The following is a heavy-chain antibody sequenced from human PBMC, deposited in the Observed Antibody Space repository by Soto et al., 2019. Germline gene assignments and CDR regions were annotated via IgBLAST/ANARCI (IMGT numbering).Heavy chain of an antibody. J-gene: IGHJ3*02. V-gene: IGHV1-8*01. CDR2: MNPNSGNT. CDR3: AARRGMITFRGVIVLRNDAFDI. D-gene: IGHD3-16*02. CDR1: GYTFTSYD. Sequence: ASVLVSCKASGYTFTSYDINWVRQATGQGLEWMGWMNPNSGNTGYAQKFQGRVTMTRNTSISTAYMELSSLRSEDTAVYYCAARRGMITFRGVIVLRNDAFDIWGQGTMVTVSS.